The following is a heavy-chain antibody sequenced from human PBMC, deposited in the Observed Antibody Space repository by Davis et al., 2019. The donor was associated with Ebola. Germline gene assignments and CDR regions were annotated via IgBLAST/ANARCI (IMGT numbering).Heavy chain of an antibody. CDR3: ARVIAGLRLGELSSYDAFDI. V-gene: IGHV4-59*01. CDR2: IYYSGST. CDR1: GGSISSYY. D-gene: IGHD3-16*02. Sequence: SETLSLTCTVSGGSISSYYWSWIRQPPGKGLEWIGYIYYSGSTNYNPSLKSRVTISVDTSKNQFSLKLSSVTAADTAVYYCARVIAGLRLGELSSYDAFDIWGQGTMVTDSS. J-gene: IGHJ3*02.